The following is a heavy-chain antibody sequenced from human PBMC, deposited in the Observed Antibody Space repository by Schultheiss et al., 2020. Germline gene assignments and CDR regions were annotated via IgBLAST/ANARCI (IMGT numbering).Heavy chain of an antibody. V-gene: IGHV4-59*01. Sequence: SQTLSLTCTVSGGSISSYYWSWIRQPPGKGLEWIGYIYYSGSTNYNPSLKSRVTISVDTSKNQFSLKLSSVTAADTAVYYCASTNYYGSGSKHYGMDVWGQGTTVTVSS. CDR1: GGSISSYY. CDR3: ASTNYYGSGSKHYGMDV. D-gene: IGHD3-10*01. CDR2: IYYSGST. J-gene: IGHJ6*02.